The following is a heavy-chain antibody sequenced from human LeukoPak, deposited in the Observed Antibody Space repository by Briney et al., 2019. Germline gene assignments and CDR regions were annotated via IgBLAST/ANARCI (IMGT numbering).Heavy chain of an antibody. Sequence: SVKVSCKASGGTFSSYAISWVRQAPGQGLEWMGGIIPIFGTANYAQKFQGRVTITADESTSTAYMELRSLRSDDTAVYYCARCFSYYDFWSGYYAGQNWFDPWGKGTLVTVSS. CDR2: IIPIFGTA. D-gene: IGHD3-3*01. CDR1: GGTFSSYA. V-gene: IGHV1-69*01. CDR3: ARCFSYYDFWSGYYAGQNWFDP. J-gene: IGHJ5*02.